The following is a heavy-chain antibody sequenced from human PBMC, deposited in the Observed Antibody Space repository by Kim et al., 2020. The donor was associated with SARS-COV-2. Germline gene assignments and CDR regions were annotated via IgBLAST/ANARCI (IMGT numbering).Heavy chain of an antibody. CDR1: GGTFSSYA. Sequence: SVKVSCKASGGTFSSYAISWVRQAPGQGLEWMGRIIPILGIANYAQKFQGRVTITADKSTSTAYMELSSLRSEDTAVYYCARGPTIYSSSWYWGNSAIWFDPWGQGTLVTVSS. V-gene: IGHV1-69*04. CDR2: IIPILGIA. D-gene: IGHD6-13*01. J-gene: IGHJ5*02. CDR3: ARGPTIYSSSWYWGNSAIWFDP.